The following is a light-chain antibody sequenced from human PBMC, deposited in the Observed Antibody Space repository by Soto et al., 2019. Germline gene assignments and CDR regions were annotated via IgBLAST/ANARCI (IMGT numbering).Light chain of an antibody. CDR1: SSNIGAGYD. CDR3: QSYDSSLSGYV. Sequence: QSALTQPPSVSGAPGQRVTIYCTGSSSNIGAGYDVHWYQQLPGTAPKLLIYGNINRPSGVPDRFTGSKSGTSASLAITGLQAEDEAYYYCQSYDSSLSGYVFGTGTKLTVL. CDR2: GNI. V-gene: IGLV1-40*01. J-gene: IGLJ1*01.